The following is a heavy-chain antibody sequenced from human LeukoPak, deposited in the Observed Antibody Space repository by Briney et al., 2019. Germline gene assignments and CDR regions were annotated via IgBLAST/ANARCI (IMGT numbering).Heavy chain of an antibody. Sequence: SETLSLTCAVYGGSFSGYYWSWIRQPPGKGLEWIGEINHSGSTNYNPSLKSRVTISVDTSKNQFSLKLSSVPAADTAVYYCARGRAYDYVWGSYRSISIFDYWGQGTLVTVSS. CDR2: INHSGST. CDR3: ARGRAYDYVWGSYRSISIFDY. D-gene: IGHD3-16*02. V-gene: IGHV4-34*01. J-gene: IGHJ4*02. CDR1: GGSFSGYY.